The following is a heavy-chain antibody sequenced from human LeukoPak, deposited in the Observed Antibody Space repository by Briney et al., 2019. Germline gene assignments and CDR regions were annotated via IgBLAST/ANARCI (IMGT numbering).Heavy chain of an antibody. V-gene: IGHV1-8*03. D-gene: IGHD5-18*01. CDR1: GYTFTIYD. CDR2: MNPNSGNT. CDR3: ARGRGYSYGNFDY. J-gene: IGHJ4*02. Sequence: ASVKLSCTASGYTFTIYDINWVRQATGQGLEWMGWMNPNSGNTGVAQKFQGRVTITRNPSISTAYMELSSLRSEDPAVYYCARGRGYSYGNFDYWGQGTLVTVSS.